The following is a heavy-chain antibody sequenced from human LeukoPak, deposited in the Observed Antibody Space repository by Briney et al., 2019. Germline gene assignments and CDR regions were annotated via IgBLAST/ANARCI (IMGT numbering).Heavy chain of an antibody. J-gene: IGHJ4*02. Sequence: GGSLRLSCAASGFTFSSYSMNWVRQAPGKGLEWVSFISSSRSYIYYADSVKGRFTISRDNAKNSLYLQMNNLRAEDTAIYYCAQEGNYYIDHWGQGTLVTVSS. CDR1: GFTFSSYS. CDR3: AQEGNYYIDH. V-gene: IGHV3-21*01. D-gene: IGHD5-24*01. CDR2: ISSSRSYI.